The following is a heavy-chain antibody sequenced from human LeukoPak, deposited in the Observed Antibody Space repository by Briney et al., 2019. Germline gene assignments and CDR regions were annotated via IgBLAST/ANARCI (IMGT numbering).Heavy chain of an antibody. CDR2: ITSSSNI. D-gene: IGHD6-6*01. J-gene: IGHJ5*02. Sequence: PGGSLRLSCEASTFNFSSYWMHWVRQAPGKGLEWLSYITSSSNINYADSVKGRFTISRDNAKNSLYLQMNSLRDEDTAVYYCARSANPGVHEFDPWGQGTLVTVSS. CDR1: TFNFSSYW. V-gene: IGHV3-48*02. CDR3: ARSANPGVHEFDP.